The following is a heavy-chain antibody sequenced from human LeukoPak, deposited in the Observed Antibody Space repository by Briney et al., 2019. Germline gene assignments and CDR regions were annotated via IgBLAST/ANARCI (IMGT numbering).Heavy chain of an antibody. CDR3: ARQLWFDY. CDR2: ISSSSSYI. CDR1: RFTFSSYS. J-gene: IGHJ4*02. Sequence: TGGPLRLSCAASRFTFSSYSENGARQAPGKGLEWVSSISSSSSYIYYADSVKGRFTISRDNAKNSLYLQMNSLRAEDTAVYYCARQLWFDYWGQGTLVTVSS. D-gene: IGHD5-18*01. V-gene: IGHV3-21*01.